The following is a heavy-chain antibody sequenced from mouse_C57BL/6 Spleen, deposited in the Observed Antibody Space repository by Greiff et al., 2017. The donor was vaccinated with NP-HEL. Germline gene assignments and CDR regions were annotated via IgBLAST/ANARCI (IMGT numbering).Heavy chain of an antibody. CDR2: ISYDGSN. Sequence: EVHLVESGPGLVKPSQSLSLTCSVTGYSITSGYYWNWIRQFPGNKLEWMGYISYDGSNNYNPSLKNRISITRDTSKNQFFLKLNSVTTEDTATYYCARRGDYYGFDYWGQGTTLTVSS. V-gene: IGHV3-6*01. CDR1: GYSITSGYY. CDR3: ARRGDYYGFDY. D-gene: IGHD2-1*01. J-gene: IGHJ2*01.